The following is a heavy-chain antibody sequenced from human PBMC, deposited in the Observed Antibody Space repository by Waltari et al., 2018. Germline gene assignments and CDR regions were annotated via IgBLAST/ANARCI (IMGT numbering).Heavy chain of an antibody. CDR1: GYTFTSYD. V-gene: IGHV1-8*01. CDR2: MNPNSGNT. CDR3: ASVPVTTKGNDAFDI. Sequence: QVQLVQSGAEVKKPGASVKVSCKASGYTFTSYDITWVRQATGQGLEWMGGMNPNSGNTGYAQKFQGRVTMTRNTSINTAYMELSSLRSEDTAVYYCASVPVTTKGNDAFDIWGQGTMVTVSS. D-gene: IGHD4-17*01. J-gene: IGHJ3*02.